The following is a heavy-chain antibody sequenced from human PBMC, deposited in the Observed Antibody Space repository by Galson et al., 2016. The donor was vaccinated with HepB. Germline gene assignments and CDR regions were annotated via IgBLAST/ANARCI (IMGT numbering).Heavy chain of an antibody. CDR1: GFTFSSCA. J-gene: IGHJ4*02. CDR2: ISASSAAI. CDR3: ANDRSLGSSHVRNLDF. D-gene: IGHD3-16*01. V-gene: IGHV3-48*02. Sequence: SLRLSCAASGFTFSSCAMNWVRQAPGKGLEWVSYISASSAAIDYADSVKGRFTISRDNAKNSVYLQMSSLRDEDTAVYYCANDRSLGSSHVRNLDFWGQGTLVTVSS.